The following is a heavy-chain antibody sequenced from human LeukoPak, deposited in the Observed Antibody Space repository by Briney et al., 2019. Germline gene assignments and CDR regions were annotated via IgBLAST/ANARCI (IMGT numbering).Heavy chain of an antibody. Sequence: PGGSLRLSCAASGFTFSSNAMSWVRQAPGKGLEWVSSISGSGGSTNYADSVKGRFTISRDNSKNTLYLQMNSLRAEDTAVYYCAKVGHDFWSGYYQYYFDYWGQGTLVTVSS. J-gene: IGHJ4*02. CDR3: AKVGHDFWSGYYQYYFDY. D-gene: IGHD3-3*01. V-gene: IGHV3-23*01. CDR1: GFTFSSNA. CDR2: ISGSGGST.